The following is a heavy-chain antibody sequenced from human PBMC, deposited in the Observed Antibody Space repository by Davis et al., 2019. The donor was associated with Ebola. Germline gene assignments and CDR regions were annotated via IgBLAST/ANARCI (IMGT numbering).Heavy chain of an antibody. CDR1: GYTFTSYY. CDR3: ARDILDTAMGVGYYYYGMDV. CDR2: INPSGGST. D-gene: IGHD5-18*01. J-gene: IGHJ6*02. Sequence: ASVKVSCKASGYTFTSYYMHWVRQAPGQGLEWMGIINPSGGSTSYAQKFQGRVTMTRDTSTSTVYMELSSLRSEDTAVYYCARDILDTAMGVGYYYYGMDVWGQGTTVTVSS. V-gene: IGHV1-46*03.